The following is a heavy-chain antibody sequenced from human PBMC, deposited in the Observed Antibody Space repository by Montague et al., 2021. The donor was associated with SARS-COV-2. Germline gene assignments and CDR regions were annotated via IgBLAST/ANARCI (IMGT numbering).Heavy chain of an antibody. Sequence: SLRLSCAASGFTFSDCYMTWIRQAPGKGLEWLSYISTRSTYTNYADSVKGRFTISRDDAKNSLYLQMNSLSAEDTAVYYCASFTMVRGAPGYGMDVWGQGTTVTVS. J-gene: IGHJ6*02. V-gene: IGHV3-11*03. CDR2: ISTRSTYT. CDR1: GFTFSDCY. D-gene: IGHD3-10*01. CDR3: ASFTMVRGAPGYGMDV.